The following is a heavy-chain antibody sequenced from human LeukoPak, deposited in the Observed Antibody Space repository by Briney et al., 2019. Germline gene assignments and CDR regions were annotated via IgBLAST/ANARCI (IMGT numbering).Heavy chain of an antibody. Sequence: SQTLSLTCASSGDSVSSNSAAWNWIRQSPSRGLEWLGRTYYRAKRYNDYAVSVKSLITINPDSSKNQFYPQLNSVTPEDTAVYYCARDGIVVVPDAIIYYYYGIDVWGQGTTVTVSS. CDR3: ARDGIVVVPDAIIYYYYGIDV. D-gene: IGHD2-2*02. CDR1: GDSVSSNSAA. J-gene: IGHJ6*02. CDR2: TYYRAKRYN. V-gene: IGHV6-1*01.